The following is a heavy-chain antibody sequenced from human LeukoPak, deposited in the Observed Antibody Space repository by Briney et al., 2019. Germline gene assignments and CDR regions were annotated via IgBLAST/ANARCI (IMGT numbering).Heavy chain of an antibody. Sequence: GGSLRLSCAASGFTLSSYAMHWVRQAPGKGLEWVAVISYDGSNKYYADSVKGRFTISRDNSKNTLYLQMNSLRAEDTAVYYCARETGGDNYYYYGMDVWGKGTTVTVSS. CDR2: ISYDGSNK. V-gene: IGHV3-30*04. D-gene: IGHD1-26*01. CDR1: GFTLSSYA. J-gene: IGHJ6*04. CDR3: ARETGGDNYYYYGMDV.